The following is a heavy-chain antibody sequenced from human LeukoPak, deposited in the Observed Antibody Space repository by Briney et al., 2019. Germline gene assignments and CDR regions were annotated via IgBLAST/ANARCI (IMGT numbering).Heavy chain of an antibody. J-gene: IGHJ4*02. Sequence: GGSLRLSCAASGFTFSNYPVHWVRQAPGKGLEWVTIISYDGSDEYYADSVKGRFTISRDNSKNTLYLQMNSLRADDTAVYYCARAVSSSWHTFDYWGQGTLVTVSS. V-gene: IGHV3-30*14. D-gene: IGHD6-13*01. CDR3: ARAVSSSWHTFDY. CDR1: GFTFSNYP. CDR2: ISYDGSDE.